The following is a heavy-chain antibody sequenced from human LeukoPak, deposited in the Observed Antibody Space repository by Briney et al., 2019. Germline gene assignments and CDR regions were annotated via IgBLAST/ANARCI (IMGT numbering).Heavy chain of an antibody. Sequence: SETLSLTCTVSGSSISSYYWSWIRQPPGKGLEWIGYIYYSGSTNYNPSLKSRVTISVDTSKNQFSLKLSSVTAADTAVYYCARGHGDSDPFDYWGQGTLVTVSS. V-gene: IGHV4-59*01. CDR3: ARGHGDSDPFDY. J-gene: IGHJ4*02. D-gene: IGHD4-17*01. CDR1: GSSISSYY. CDR2: IYYSGST.